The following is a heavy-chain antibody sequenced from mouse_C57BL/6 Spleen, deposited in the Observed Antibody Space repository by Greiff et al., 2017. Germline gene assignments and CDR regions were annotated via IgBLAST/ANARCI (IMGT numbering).Heavy chain of an antibody. CDR1: GYTFTSYW. Sequence: QVQLQQPGAELVKPGASVKLSCKASGYTFTSYWMQWVKQRPGQGLEWIGEIDPSDSYTNYNQKFKGKATLTVDKSSSTAYMQLSSLTSEDSAVYYCARSKGDYAFAYWGQGTLVTVSA. CDR2: IDPSDSYT. CDR3: ARSKGDYAFAY. V-gene: IGHV1-50*01. D-gene: IGHD2-4*01. J-gene: IGHJ3*01.